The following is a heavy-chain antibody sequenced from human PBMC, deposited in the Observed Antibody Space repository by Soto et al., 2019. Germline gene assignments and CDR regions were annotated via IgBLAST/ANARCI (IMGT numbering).Heavy chain of an antibody. D-gene: IGHD7-27*01. V-gene: IGHV4-61*08. CDR3: AKNWNWGSLVH. Sequence: SETLSLTCTVSGGSISSGDYYWSWIRQSPGKGLEWIGFIYYGGGTNYNPSLKSRVTISVDTPKNQFSLKLSSVTAADTAVYYCAKNWNWGSLVHWGQGTLVTVSS. CDR1: GGSISSGDYY. J-gene: IGHJ4*02. CDR2: IYYGGGT.